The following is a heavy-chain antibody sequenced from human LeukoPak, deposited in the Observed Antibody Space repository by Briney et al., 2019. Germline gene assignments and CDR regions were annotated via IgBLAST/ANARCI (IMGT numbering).Heavy chain of an antibody. J-gene: IGHJ4*02. CDR3: ARDGTLSGSGYIDTLHFDY. CDR2: IIPIFGTA. Sequence: ASVKVSCKASGGTFSSYAISWVRQAPGQGPEWMGGIIPIFGTANYAQKFQGRVTITADESTSTAYMELSSLRSEDTAVYYCARDGTLSGSGYIDTLHFDYWGQGTLVTVSS. D-gene: IGHD3-22*01. CDR1: GGTFSSYA. V-gene: IGHV1-69*13.